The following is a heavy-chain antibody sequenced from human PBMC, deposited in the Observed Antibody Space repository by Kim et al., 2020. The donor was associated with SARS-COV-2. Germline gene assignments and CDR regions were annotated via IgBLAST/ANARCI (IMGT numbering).Heavy chain of an antibody. Sequence: ASVKVSCKASGYSFTTYGISWVRQAPGRRPEWLGWISAYKGYTHYAERFQGRVTMTTDTSTRTAYVELRNLGSDDTAVYFCAGVYDRPRYGMDVWGQGTTVIVSS. D-gene: IGHD3-3*01. J-gene: IGHJ6*02. CDR2: ISAYKGYT. CDR3: AGVYDRPRYGMDV. CDR1: GYSFTTYG. V-gene: IGHV1-18*01.